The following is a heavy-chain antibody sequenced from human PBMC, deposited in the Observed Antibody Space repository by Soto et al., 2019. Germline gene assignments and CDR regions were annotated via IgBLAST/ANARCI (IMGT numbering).Heavy chain of an antibody. J-gene: IGHJ6*02. CDR2: IGTAGDT. D-gene: IGHD3-10*01. CDR1: GFTFSSYS. Sequence: GGSLRLSCAASGFTFSSYSMHWVRQATGKGLEWVSAIGTAGDTYYPGSVKGRFTISRENAKNSLYLQMNSLRAEDTAVYYCARGVRGVNHLDGMDVWGQGTTVTVSS. CDR3: ARGVRGVNHLDGMDV. V-gene: IGHV3-13*01.